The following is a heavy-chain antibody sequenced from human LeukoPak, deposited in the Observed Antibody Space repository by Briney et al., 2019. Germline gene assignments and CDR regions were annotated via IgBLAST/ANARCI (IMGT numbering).Heavy chain of an antibody. CDR2: IQHSGST. J-gene: IGHJ5*02. CDR1: GGSFSGYY. Sequence: KSWETLSLTCAVYGGSFSGYYWSWIRQPPGKGLEWIGEIQHSGSTNYNPSLKSRVTISVDTSKNQFSLKLSSVTAADTAVYYCARAVGYCTNGVCTIEGWFDPWGQGTLVTVSS. D-gene: IGHD2-8*01. CDR3: ARAVGYCTNGVCTIEGWFDP. V-gene: IGHV4-34*01.